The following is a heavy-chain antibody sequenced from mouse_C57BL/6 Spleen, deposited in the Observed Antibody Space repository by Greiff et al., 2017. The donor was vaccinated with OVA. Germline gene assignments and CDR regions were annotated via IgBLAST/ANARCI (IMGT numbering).Heavy chain of an antibody. CDR2: INPYNGGT. Sequence: VQLQQSGPVLVKPGDSVKMSCKASGYTFTDYYMNWVKQSHGKSLEWIGDINPYNGGTSYNQTFKGKATLTVDKSSSTAYMELNSLTSEDSAVYYCARNWDGYWGQGTTLTVSS. CDR1: GYTFTDYY. CDR3: ARNWDGY. V-gene: IGHV1-19*01. D-gene: IGHD4-1*01. J-gene: IGHJ2*01.